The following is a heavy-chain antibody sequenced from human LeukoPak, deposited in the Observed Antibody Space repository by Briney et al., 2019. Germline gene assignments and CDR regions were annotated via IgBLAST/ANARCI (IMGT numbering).Heavy chain of an antibody. J-gene: IGHJ3*02. CDR3: ARDYRGSYYYAFDI. V-gene: IGHV1-2*06. D-gene: IGHD1-26*01. CDR2: INPNSGGT. Sequence: ASLKVSCKASGYTFTGYYMHWVRQAPGQGLEWMGRINPNSGGTNYAQKFQGRVTMTRDTSISTAYMELSRLRSDDTAVYYCARDYRGSYYYAFDIWGQGTMVTVSS. CDR1: GYTFTGYY.